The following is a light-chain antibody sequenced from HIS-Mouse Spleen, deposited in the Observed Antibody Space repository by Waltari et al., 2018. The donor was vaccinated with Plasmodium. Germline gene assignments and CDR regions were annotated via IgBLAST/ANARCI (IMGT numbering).Light chain of an antibody. CDR1: SSDAGGSNY. CDR3: CSYAGSYTYV. J-gene: IGLJ1*01. V-gene: IGLV2-11*01. CDR2: DVS. Sequence: QSALTPPRPVSGSPGQSVPLPCTRTSSDAGGSNYASWYQQHPRNAPKLMIYDVSKRPAGVPDRFSGSKSGNTTSLTISGLQAEDEADYYCCSYAGSYTYVFGTGTKVTVL.